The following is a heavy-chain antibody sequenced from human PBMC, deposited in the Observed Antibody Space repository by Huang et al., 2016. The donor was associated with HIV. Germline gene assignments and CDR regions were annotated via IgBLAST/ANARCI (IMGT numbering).Heavy chain of an antibody. V-gene: IGHV3-33*04. CDR1: GFILSNYG. J-gene: IGHJ4*02. Sequence: VQLIESGGGVVQPGKSLRLSCATSGFILSNYGMHWVRQAPGKGLNGVAFIRNDGMKKKYADSVRGRFTVGRDNGNNTLFLKMRSLGVDDTAVYYCARGDYYDSSGYHPGYFDYWGQGILVTVSS. D-gene: IGHD3-22*01. CDR2: IRNDGMKK. CDR3: ARGDYYDSSGYHPGYFDY.